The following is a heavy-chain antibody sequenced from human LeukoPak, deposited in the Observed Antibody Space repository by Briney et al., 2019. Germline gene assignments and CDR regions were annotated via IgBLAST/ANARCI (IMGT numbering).Heavy chain of an antibody. CDR1: GSTFSTYN. CDR2: ITSSSSYI. V-gene: IGHV3-21*01. CDR3: ARDPYSGGYGDYYYYYMDL. D-gene: IGHD1-26*01. J-gene: IGHJ6*03. Sequence: GSLRLSCAASGSTFSTYNMNWVRQAPGKGLEWVSSITSSSSYIYYADSVKGRFTISRGNAKNSLYLQMNSLRAEDTAVYYCARDPYSGGYGDYYYYYMDLWGQGTTVTISS.